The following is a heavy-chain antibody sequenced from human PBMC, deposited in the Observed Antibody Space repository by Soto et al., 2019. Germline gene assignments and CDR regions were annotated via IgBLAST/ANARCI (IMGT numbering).Heavy chain of an antibody. D-gene: IGHD3-10*01. CDR1: GGSISSYY. J-gene: IGHJ5*02. Sequence: QVQLQESGPGLVKPSETLSLTCTVSGGSISSYYWSWIRPPPGKGLEWIGYIYYSGSTNYNPSLKGRVSLSVYTSKNQCSLKLSSVTAADTAVDYCATITMVRGVIGWFDHWGQGPLVTVSS. V-gene: IGHV4-59*01. CDR2: IYYSGST. CDR3: ATITMVRGVIGWFDH.